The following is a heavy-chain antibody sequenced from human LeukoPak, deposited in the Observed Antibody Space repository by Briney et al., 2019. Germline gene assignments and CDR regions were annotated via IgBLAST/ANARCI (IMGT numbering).Heavy chain of an antibody. D-gene: IGHD6-6*01. CDR2: INPNSGGT. Sequence: ASVKVSCKASGYTFTGYYMHWVRQAPGQGLEWMGWINPNSGGTNYAQKFQGRVTMTRDTSISTAYMELSRLRSDDTAVYYSARGNREYSSSNPDYWGQGTLVTVSS. CDR3: ARGNREYSSSNPDY. CDR1: GYTFTGYY. J-gene: IGHJ4*02. V-gene: IGHV1-2*02.